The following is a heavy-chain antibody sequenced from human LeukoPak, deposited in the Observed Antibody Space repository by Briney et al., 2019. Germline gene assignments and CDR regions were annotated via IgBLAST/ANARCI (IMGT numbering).Heavy chain of an antibody. CDR2: INTNTGNP. Sequence: ASVKVSCKASGYTFSSYAMNWVRQAPGQGLEWMGWINTNTGNPTYAQGFTGRFVFSLDTSVSTAYLRISSLKAEDTAVYYCARRPYCTNGVCYGELGFDPWGQGTLVTVSS. CDR3: ARRPYCTNGVCYGELGFDP. V-gene: IGHV7-4-1*02. J-gene: IGHJ5*02. D-gene: IGHD2-8*01. CDR1: GYTFSSYA.